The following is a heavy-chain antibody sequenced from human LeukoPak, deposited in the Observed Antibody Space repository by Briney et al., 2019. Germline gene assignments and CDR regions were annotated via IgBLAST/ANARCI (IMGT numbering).Heavy chain of an antibody. J-gene: IGHJ5*02. CDR1: GYSISSGYY. V-gene: IGHV4-38-2*02. Sequence: SETLSLTCTVSGYSISSGYYWGWIRQPPGKGLEWIGSIYHSGSTYYNPSLKSRVTISVDTSKNQFSLKLSSVTAADTAVYYCAREGSSGGWFDPWGQGTLATVSS. CDR3: AREGSSGGWFDP. D-gene: IGHD1-26*01. CDR2: IYHSGST.